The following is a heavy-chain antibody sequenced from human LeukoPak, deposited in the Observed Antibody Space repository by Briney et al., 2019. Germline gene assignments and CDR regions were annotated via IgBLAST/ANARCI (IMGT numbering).Heavy chain of an antibody. D-gene: IGHD4-11*01. CDR2: INHSGST. V-gene: IGHV4-34*01. J-gene: IGHJ6*03. CDR1: GGSFSGYY. CDR3: ARSTDYSKYYYYYYMDV. Sequence: SETLSLTCAVYGGSFSGYYWSWIRQPPGKGLEWIGEINHSGSTNYNPSLKSRVTISVDTSKNQFSLKLSSVTAADTAVYYCARSTDYSKYYYYYYMDVWGKGTTVTVSS.